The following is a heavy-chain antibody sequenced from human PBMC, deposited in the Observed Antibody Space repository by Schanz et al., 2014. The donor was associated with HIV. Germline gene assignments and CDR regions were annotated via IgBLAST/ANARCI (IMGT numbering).Heavy chain of an antibody. CDR3: ASGRFDTVIWWGDAFLI. D-gene: IGHD5-18*01. CDR2: IIPIFGTT. Sequence: QVSLVQSGAEVKKPGASVRVSCEASGGTFSSYAISWVRQAPGQGLEWMGGIIPIFGTTNYAQKFQGRVTITADESTSTAYMELSSLRSEDTAVYYCASGRFDTVIWWGDAFLIWGRGTMVTVSS. J-gene: IGHJ3*02. V-gene: IGHV1-69*01. CDR1: GGTFSSYA.